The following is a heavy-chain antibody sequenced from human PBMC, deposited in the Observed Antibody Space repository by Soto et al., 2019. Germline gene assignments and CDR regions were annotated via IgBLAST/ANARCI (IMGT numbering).Heavy chain of an antibody. CDR3: ARELGAPQSWFDP. V-gene: IGHV3-21*01. CDR1: GFTFSSYS. Sequence: EVQLVESGGGLVKPGGSLRLSCAASGFTFSSYSMNWVRQAPGKGLEWVSSISSSSSYIYYADSVKGRFTISRDNAKNSLYLQMNSLRAEDPAVYYCARELGAPQSWFDPWGQGTLVTVSS. D-gene: IGHD1-26*01. J-gene: IGHJ5*02. CDR2: ISSSSSYI.